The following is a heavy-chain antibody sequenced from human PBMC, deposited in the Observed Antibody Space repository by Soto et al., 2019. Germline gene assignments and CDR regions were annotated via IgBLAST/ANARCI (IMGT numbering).Heavy chain of an antibody. V-gene: IGHV4-4*02. D-gene: IGHD3-22*01. J-gene: IGHJ3*02. CDR2: IYHSGST. CDR1: GGFISSSNW. CDR3: ARDHMVVVIRHNAFDI. Sequence: SETLSVTCAVSGGFISSSNWWSWVRQPPGKGLEWIGEIYHSGSTNYNPSLKSRVTISVDKSKNQFSLKLSSVTAADTAVYYCARDHMVVVIRHNAFDIWGQGTMVTVS.